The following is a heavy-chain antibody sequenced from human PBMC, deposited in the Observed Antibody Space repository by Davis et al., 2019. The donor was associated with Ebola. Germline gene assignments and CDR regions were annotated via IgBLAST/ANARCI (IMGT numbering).Heavy chain of an antibody. J-gene: IGHJ4*02. CDR1: GFTFSSYW. CDR3: ARGPSTGNSFTY. Sequence: GESLKISCAASGFTFSSYWMSWVRQAPGKGLEWVANIKQDGSEKYYVDSVKGRFTISRDNAKSSLYLQMNSLRVEDTAVYYCARGPSTGNSFTYWGQGTLVTVSS. V-gene: IGHV3-7*01. CDR2: IKQDGSEK. D-gene: IGHD4-23*01.